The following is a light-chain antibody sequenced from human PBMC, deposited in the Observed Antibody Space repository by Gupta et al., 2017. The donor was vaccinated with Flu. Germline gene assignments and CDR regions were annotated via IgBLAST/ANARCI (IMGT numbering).Light chain of an antibody. J-gene: IGLJ3*02. CDR1: SSKIGSNT. CDR3: ASGEDSLNGGV. CDR2: ANN. Sequence: DTMSSAGTSSKIGSNTVNWYQQLPRTAPKLVVYANNRRPSGVPDRFSGSKTDTAASLAISGLQSEDEADYYCASGEDSLNGGVFGGGTKLTVL. V-gene: IGLV1-44*01.